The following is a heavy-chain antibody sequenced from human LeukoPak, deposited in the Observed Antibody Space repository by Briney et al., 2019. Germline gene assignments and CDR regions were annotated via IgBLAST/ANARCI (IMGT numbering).Heavy chain of an antibody. J-gene: IGHJ3*02. D-gene: IGHD3-22*01. Sequence: ASVKVSCKVSGYTLTELSMHWVRQAPGKGLEWRGGFDPEDGETIYAQKFQGRVTMTEDTSTDTAYMELSSLRSEDTAVYYCATEGYYDSSGYTRDAFDIWGQGTMVTVSS. CDR3: ATEGYYDSSGYTRDAFDI. CDR2: FDPEDGET. CDR1: GYTLTELS. V-gene: IGHV1-24*01.